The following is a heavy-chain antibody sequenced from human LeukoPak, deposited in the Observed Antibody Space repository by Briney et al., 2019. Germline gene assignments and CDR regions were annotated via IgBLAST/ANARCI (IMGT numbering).Heavy chain of an antibody. CDR1: GFTFSSYS. D-gene: IGHD6-6*01. Sequence: PGGSLRLSCAASGFTFSSYSMNWVRQAPGKGPEWVSSISSSSTYIYYADSVKGRFTISRDNAKNSLYLQMNSLRAEDTAVYYCARGRGYSSSSDAFDIWGQGTMVTVSS. CDR3: ARGRGYSSSSDAFDI. J-gene: IGHJ3*02. CDR2: ISSSSTYI. V-gene: IGHV3-21*01.